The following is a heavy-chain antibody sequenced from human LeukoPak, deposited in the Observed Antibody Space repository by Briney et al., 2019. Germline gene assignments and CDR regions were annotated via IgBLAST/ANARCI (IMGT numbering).Heavy chain of an antibody. CDR2: IIDSGGST. CDR1: GFPFPNYA. D-gene: IGHD3-3*01. V-gene: IGHV3-23*01. Sequence: RTGGSLRLSCAASGFPFPNYAIHWVRQTPRKGLEWVSGIIDSGGSTYYADSVQGRFTISRDNSKRTLFLQMNSLRAEDTAFYYCAKAELGVDTFFDYWGQGTLVTVSS. CDR3: AKAELGVDTFFDY. J-gene: IGHJ4*02.